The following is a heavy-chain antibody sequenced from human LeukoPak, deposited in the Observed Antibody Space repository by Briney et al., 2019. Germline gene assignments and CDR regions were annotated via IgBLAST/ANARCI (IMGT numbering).Heavy chain of an antibody. CDR3: AKSSGSLFDP. J-gene: IGHJ5*02. D-gene: IGHD3-10*01. V-gene: IGHV4-30-4*07. CDR1: GGSISSGGYS. Sequence: SETLSLTCAVSGGSISSGGYSWSWIRQPPGKGLEWIGYIYYSGSSYYNPSLKSRVTISVDTSKNQFSLKLSSVTAADTAVYYCAKSSGSLFDPWGQGTLVTVSS. CDR2: IYYSGSS.